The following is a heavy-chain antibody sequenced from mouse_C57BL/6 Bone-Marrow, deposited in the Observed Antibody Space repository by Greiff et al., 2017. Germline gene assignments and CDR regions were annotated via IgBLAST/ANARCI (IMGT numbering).Heavy chain of an antibody. D-gene: IGHD2-2*01. V-gene: IGHV5-6*01. J-gene: IGHJ3*01. CDR2: ISSGGSYT. CDR1: GFTFSSYG. CDR3: ARHPGYGGPRFAY. Sequence: EVQLVESGGDLVKPGGSLKLSCAASGFTFSSYGMSWVRQTPDKRLEWVATISSGGSYTYYPASVKGRFTISRDNAKNTLYLQMSSLKSEDTAMYYWARHPGYGGPRFAYWGQGTLVTVSA.